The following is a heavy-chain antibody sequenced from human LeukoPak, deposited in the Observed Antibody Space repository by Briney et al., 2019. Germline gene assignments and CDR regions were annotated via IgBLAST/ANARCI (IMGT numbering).Heavy chain of an antibody. D-gene: IGHD2-2*01. CDR3: ARDISRGVPATVYYFYYGMDV. CDR2: ISYDAGNK. J-gene: IGHJ6*02. CDR1: GFTFSSYA. Sequence: GGSLRLSCAASGFTFSSYAMHWVRQAPGKGLEWVAIISYDAGNKYYADSVKGRFTISRDNSKNTLYLQMNSLRAEDTAVYYCARDISRGVPATVYYFYYGMDVWGQGTTATVSS. V-gene: IGHV3-30-3*01.